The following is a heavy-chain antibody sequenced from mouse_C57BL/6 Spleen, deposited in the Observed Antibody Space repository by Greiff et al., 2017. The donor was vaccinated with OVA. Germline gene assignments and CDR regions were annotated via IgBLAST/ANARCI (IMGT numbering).Heavy chain of an antibody. V-gene: IGHV5-17*01. D-gene: IGHD1-1*01. CDR1: GFTFSDYG. J-gene: IGHJ1*03. CDR2: ISSGSSTI. Sequence: EVKVVESGGGLVKPGGSLKLSCAASGFTFSDYGMHWVRQAPEKGLEWVAYISSGSSTIYYADTVKGRFTISRDNAKNTLFLQMTSLRSEDTAMYYCARFITRDWYFDVWGTGTTVTVSS. CDR3: ARFITRDWYFDV.